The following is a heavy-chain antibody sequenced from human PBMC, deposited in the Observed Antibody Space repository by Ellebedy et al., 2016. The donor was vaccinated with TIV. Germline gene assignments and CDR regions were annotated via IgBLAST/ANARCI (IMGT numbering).Heavy chain of an antibody. CDR2: ISVYNGNT. Sequence: AASVKVSCKASGYTFTSYGISWVRQAPGQGLEWMGWISVYNGNTNYAQKPQGRVTMTTDTSTSTAYMELRSLRSDDTAVYYCARVAGRYWFDPWGQGTLVTVSS. CDR3: ARVAGRYWFDP. CDR1: GYTFTSYG. D-gene: IGHD3-9*01. J-gene: IGHJ5*02. V-gene: IGHV1-18*01.